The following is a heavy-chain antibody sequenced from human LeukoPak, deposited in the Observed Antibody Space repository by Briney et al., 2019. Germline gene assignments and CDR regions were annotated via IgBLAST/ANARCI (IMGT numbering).Heavy chain of an antibody. CDR2: IYWDDDK. V-gene: IGHV2-5*02. CDR1: GFSLSTSGVG. J-gene: IGHJ4*02. CDR3: AHTTTDSSSWYGFFDY. D-gene: IGHD6-13*01. Sequence: ESGPTLVKPTQTLTLTCTFSGFSLSTSGVGVGWIRQPPGKALEWLALIYWDDDKRYSPSLKSRLTITKDTSKNQVVLTMTNMDPVDTATYYCAHTTTDSSSWYGFFDYWGQGTLVTVSS.